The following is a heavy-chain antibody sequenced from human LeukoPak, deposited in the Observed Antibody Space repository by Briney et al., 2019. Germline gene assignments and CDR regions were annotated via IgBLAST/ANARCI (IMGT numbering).Heavy chain of an antibody. CDR1: GFTFTNYG. D-gene: IGHD3-22*01. CDR3: AKGYDYYVDY. J-gene: IGHJ4*02. CDR2: IRYDGSDK. V-gene: IGHV3-30*02. Sequence: GGSLRLSCGASGFTFTNYGMHWVRQAPGKGLEWVAFIRYDGSDKKYADSVRGRFTISRDNSKNTLSLQMNSLRPEDTAVYYCAKGYDYYVDYWGQGTLVTASS.